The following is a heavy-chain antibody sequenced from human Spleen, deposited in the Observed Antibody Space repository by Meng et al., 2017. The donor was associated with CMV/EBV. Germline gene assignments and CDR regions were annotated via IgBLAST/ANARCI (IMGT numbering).Heavy chain of an antibody. CDR1: GFTFSDCY. CDR2: FFYTGSS. CDR3: ARGSLAGDHFDY. V-gene: IGHV4-59*01. J-gene: IGHJ4*02. D-gene: IGHD3-16*01. Sequence: ESLKISCAASGFTFSDCYMSWVRQPPGKGLEWIGYFFYTGSSNYNPSLKSRVTILADTSKNQFSLKLTSVTAADTAVYYCARGSLAGDHFDYWGQGTLVTVSS.